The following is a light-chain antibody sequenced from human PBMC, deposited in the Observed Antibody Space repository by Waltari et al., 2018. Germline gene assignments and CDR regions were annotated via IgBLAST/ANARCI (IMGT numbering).Light chain of an antibody. CDR2: HAS. J-gene: IGKJ1*01. CDR3: QKYESLPAT. Sequence: EIVLTQSPGTLSFAPGERATRSGRASQSVSMYLAWSQQKPGQAPRLLIYHASSRATGIPDRFSGSGSGTDFSLTISRLEPEDFAMYYCQKYESLPATFGQGTKVEIK. CDR1: QSVSMY. V-gene: IGKV3-20*01.